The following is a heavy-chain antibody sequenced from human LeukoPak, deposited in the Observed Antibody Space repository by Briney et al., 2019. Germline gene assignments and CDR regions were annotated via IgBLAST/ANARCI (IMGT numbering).Heavy chain of an antibody. D-gene: IGHD6-13*01. Sequence: ASVKVSCKASGYTFTSYGISWVRQAPGQGLEWMGWISGYNGNTNYAQNHQGRVTMTTDTSTSTAYMELRSLRSDDTAVYYCARVAEQLVDYWGQGTLVTVSS. V-gene: IGHV1-18*01. J-gene: IGHJ4*02. CDR2: ISGYNGNT. CDR3: ARVAEQLVDY. CDR1: GYTFTSYG.